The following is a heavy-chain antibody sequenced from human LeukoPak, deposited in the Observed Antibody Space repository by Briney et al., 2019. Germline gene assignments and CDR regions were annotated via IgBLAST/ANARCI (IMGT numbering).Heavy chain of an antibody. Sequence: PGGSLRLFCAASGFTFSTYAMSWVRQAPGKGLEWVSRISTSDGSTYYADSVKGRFTISRDNSKNTVYLQMNSLRAEDTAVYYCAKDYHGSGSYSAPRGYYFDYWGQGTLVTVSS. CDR2: ISTSDGST. V-gene: IGHV3-23*01. CDR3: AKDYHGSGSYSAPRGYYFDY. D-gene: IGHD3-10*01. J-gene: IGHJ4*02. CDR1: GFTFSTYA.